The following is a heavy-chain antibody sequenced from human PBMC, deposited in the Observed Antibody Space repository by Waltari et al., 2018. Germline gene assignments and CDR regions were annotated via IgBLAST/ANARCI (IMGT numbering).Heavy chain of an antibody. CDR3: ARDRYSSSWYWFDP. CDR1: GGSISSSSYY. J-gene: IGHJ5*02. V-gene: IGHV4-39*07. CDR2: IYYSGST. Sequence: QLQLQESGPGLVKPSETLSLTCTVSGGSISSSSYYWGWIRQPPGKGLEWIGSIYYSGSTYYNPSLKSRVTISVDTSKNQFSLKLSSVTAADTAVYYCARDRYSSSWYWFDPWGQGTLVTFSS. D-gene: IGHD6-13*01.